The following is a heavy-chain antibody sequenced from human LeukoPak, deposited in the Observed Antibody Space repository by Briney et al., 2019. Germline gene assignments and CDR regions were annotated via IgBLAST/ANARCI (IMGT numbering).Heavy chain of an antibody. J-gene: IGHJ3*02. CDR1: GFTFSSYA. CDR2: ISWNGGST. D-gene: IGHD3-3*01. V-gene: IGHV3-23*01. Sequence: GVSLRLSCAVSGFTFSSYAMSWVRQAPGKGLEWVSGISWNGGSTCYADSVKGRFTISRDNPKNPLYLQMNSRRAEHAAVYYCAKFSTYYNFWSGYLDAFDIWGQGTMVTVSS. CDR3: AKFSTYYNFWSGYLDAFDI.